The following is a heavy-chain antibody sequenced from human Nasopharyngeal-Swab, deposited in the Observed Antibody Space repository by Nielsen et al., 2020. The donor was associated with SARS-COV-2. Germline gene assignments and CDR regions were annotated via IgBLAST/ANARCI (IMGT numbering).Heavy chain of an antibody. CDR1: GYTFTSYG. CDR2: ISAYNGNT. V-gene: IGHV1-18*01. Sequence: ASVKVSCKASGYTFTSYGISWVRQAPGQGLEWMGWISAYNGNTNYAQKLQGRVTMTTDTSTSTAYMELRSLRSDDTAVYYCARLGASSRMGTMIVVALYYFDYWGQGTLVTVSS. CDR3: ARLGASSRMGTMIVVALYYFDY. D-gene: IGHD3-22*01. J-gene: IGHJ4*02.